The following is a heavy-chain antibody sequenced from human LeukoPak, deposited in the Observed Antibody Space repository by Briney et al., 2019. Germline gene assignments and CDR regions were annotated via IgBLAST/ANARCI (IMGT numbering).Heavy chain of an antibody. Sequence: GASVKVSCKASGYTFTDYYMHWVRQAPGQGVEWMGWINLNDGDTNYAQKFQGRVTMTRDMSISTAHMEVSRLRSDDTAVYYCARANFLYCSSSTCLFDYWGQGTLVTVSS. CDR3: ARANFLYCSSSTCLFDY. J-gene: IGHJ4*02. CDR1: GYTFTDYY. CDR2: INLNDGDT. D-gene: IGHD2-2*01. V-gene: IGHV1-2*02.